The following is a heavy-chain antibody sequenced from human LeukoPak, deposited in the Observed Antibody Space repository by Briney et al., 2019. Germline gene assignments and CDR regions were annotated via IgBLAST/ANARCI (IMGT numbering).Heavy chain of an antibody. D-gene: IGHD6-13*01. V-gene: IGHV3-30-3*01. J-gene: IGHJ4*02. CDR3: ARDVSRTLDY. CDR2: ISYDGSNK. CDR1: GFTFSSYA. Sequence: GGSLRLSCAASGFTFSSYAMSWVRQAPGKGVEWVAVISYDGSNKYYADSVKGRFTISRDNSKNTLYLQMNSLRAEDTAVYYCARDVSRTLDYWGQGTLVTVSS.